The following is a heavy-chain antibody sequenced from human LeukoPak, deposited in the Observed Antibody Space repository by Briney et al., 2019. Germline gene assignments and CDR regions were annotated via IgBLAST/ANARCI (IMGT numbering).Heavy chain of an antibody. J-gene: IGHJ4*02. CDR1: GFTFSSYA. CDR2: FSVSDQTT. V-gene: IGHV3-23*01. Sequence: PGGSLRLSCAASGFTFSSYAMSWVRQAPGKGLEWVSGFSVSDQTTYYADSVKGRFTISRDNSKNTLYLQINSLRAEDTAVYYCARGSPRYDSSGYYPPHFDYWGQGTLVTVSS. CDR3: ARGSPRYDSSGYYPPHFDY. D-gene: IGHD3-22*01.